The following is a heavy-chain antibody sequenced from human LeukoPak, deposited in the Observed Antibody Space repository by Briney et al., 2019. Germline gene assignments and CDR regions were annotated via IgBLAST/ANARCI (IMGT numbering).Heavy chain of an antibody. J-gene: IGHJ6*02. Sequence: SETLSLTCTVSGGSISSGGYYWSWIRQHPEKGLEWIGYIYYSGSTYYNPSLKSRVTISVDTSKNQFSLKLSSVTAAGTAVYYCARDRAGYGDLGYYGMDVWGQGTTVTVSS. CDR1: GGSISSGGYY. CDR3: ARDRAGYGDLGYYGMDV. V-gene: IGHV4-31*03. CDR2: IYYSGST. D-gene: IGHD4-17*01.